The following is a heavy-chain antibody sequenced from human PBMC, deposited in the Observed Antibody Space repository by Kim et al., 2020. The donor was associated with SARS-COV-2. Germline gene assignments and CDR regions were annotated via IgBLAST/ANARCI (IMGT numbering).Heavy chain of an antibody. CDR3: TTAYGSENDAFDI. Sequence: GGSLRLSCAASGFTFSNAWMSWVRQAPGKGLEWVGRIKSKTDGGTKDYAANVKGRFTISRDDSKNTLYLQMNSLETEDTAVYYCTTAYGSENDAFDIWGQGTMVTVSS. D-gene: IGHD3-10*01. CDR2: IKSKTDGGTK. CDR1: GFTFSNAW. J-gene: IGHJ3*02. V-gene: IGHV3-15*01.